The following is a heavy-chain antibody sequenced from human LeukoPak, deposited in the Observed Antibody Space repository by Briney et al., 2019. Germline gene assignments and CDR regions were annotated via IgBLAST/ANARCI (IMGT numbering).Heavy chain of an antibody. CDR2: VRPGASDP. CDR1: GYNFTAFW. Sequence: GESLKISCKGSGYNFTAFWVAWVRQMPGKGLEWMGLVRPGASDPRYSPSFQGQVTISADKSISTAYLQWSSLRASDTAIYYCAREGADTYDYAHGGFDIWGQGTMVTVSS. CDR3: AREGADTYDYAHGGFDI. J-gene: IGHJ3*02. V-gene: IGHV5-51*01. D-gene: IGHD4/OR15-4a*01.